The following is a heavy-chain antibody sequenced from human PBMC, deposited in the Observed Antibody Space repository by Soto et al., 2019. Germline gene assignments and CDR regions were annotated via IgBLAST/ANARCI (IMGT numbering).Heavy chain of an antibody. CDR1: GGSISSSNW. CDR3: ERHSIWLLLSDY. D-gene: IGHD3-22*01. J-gene: IGHJ4*02. CDR2: IYHSGST. Sequence: PSETLSLTCAVSGGSISSSNWWSWVRQPPGKGLEWIGEIYHSGSTNYNPSLKSRVTISVDKSKNQFSLKLSSVTAADTAVYFCERHSIWLLLSDYWGQGSLVTVSS. V-gene: IGHV4-4*02.